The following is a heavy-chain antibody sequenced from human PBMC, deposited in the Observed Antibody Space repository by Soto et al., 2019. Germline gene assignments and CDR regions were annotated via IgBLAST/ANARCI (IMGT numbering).Heavy chain of an antibody. CDR2: ISYSGKT. V-gene: IGHV4-61*01. Sequence: QVQLNESGPGLVKPSATLSLSCTVSGGSVNSGSHYWAWIRQPPGKGLEWIGHISYSGKTDYSPYLRSRVIMSRDTSKNQFSLRLTSVTAADTAVYYCGRVLGGRTLSWFYFDNWGQGTLVTVS. CDR3: GRVLGGRTLSWFYFDN. J-gene: IGHJ4*02. D-gene: IGHD2-15*01. CDR1: GGSVNSGSHY.